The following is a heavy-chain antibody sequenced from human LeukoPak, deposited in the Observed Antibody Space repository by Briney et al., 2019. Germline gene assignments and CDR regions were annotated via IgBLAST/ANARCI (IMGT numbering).Heavy chain of an antibody. CDR1: GGSLSSNY. D-gene: IGHD6-6*01. Sequence: PSETLSLTCTISGGSLSSNYWSWIRQPAGKGLEWIGRIHASGTTNYDPSLKRRLTMSVDTSKNQFSLKLKSVTAADTAVYYCAREVSSSSSLGYYYYMDVWGKGTTVTVSS. CDR3: AREVSSSSSLGYYYYMDV. CDR2: IHASGTT. J-gene: IGHJ6*03. V-gene: IGHV4-4*07.